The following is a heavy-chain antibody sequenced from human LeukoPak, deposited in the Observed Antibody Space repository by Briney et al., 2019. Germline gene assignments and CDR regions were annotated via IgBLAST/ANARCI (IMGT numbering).Heavy chain of an antibody. V-gene: IGHV4-38-2*01. D-gene: IGHD2-2*02. CDR1: GYSISSGYY. J-gene: IGHJ6*03. CDR3: ARGNIVVVPAAIQDYYYYYMDV. Sequence: SETLSLTYAVSGYSISSGYYWGWIRQPPGKGLEWIGSIYHSGSTYYNPSLKSRVTMSVDTSKNQFSLKLSSVTAADTAVYYCARGNIVVVPAAIQDYYYYYMDVWGKGTTVTVSS. CDR2: IYHSGST.